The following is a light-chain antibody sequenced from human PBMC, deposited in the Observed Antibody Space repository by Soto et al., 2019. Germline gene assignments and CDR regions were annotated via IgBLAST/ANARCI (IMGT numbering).Light chain of an antibody. J-gene: IGLJ1*01. Sequence: QSVLTQPASVSGSPGQSITLSCTGTSGDVGSYNLVSWYQQHPGKAPKLMIYEGSKRPSGVSTRFSGSKSGNTASLTISGLQAEDEAEYYCCSYSGSRTFVFGTGTKVPVL. CDR3: CSYSGSRTFV. CDR1: SGDVGSYNL. CDR2: EGS. V-gene: IGLV2-23*03.